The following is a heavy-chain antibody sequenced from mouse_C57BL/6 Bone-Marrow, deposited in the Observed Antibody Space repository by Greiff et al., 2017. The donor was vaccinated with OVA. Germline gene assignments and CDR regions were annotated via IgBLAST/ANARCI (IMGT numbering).Heavy chain of an antibody. V-gene: IGHV1-80*01. Sequence: QVQLQQSGAELVQPGASVKISCKASGYAFSSYWMNWVKQRPGKGLEWIGQIYPGDGDTNYNGKFKGKGTLTADKSSSTAYMQLSSLTSEDSAVYFCARPLDSSGYYAMDYWGQGTSVTVSS. D-gene: IGHD3-2*02. CDR2: IYPGDGDT. CDR1: GYAFSSYW. J-gene: IGHJ4*01. CDR3: ARPLDSSGYYAMDY.